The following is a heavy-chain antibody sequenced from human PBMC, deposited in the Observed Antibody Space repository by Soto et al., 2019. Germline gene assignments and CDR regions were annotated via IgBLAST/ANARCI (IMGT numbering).Heavy chain of an antibody. J-gene: IGHJ6*02. CDR3: ARDQRDYYDSSGYLPVDYYYYGMDV. V-gene: IGHV4-59*01. D-gene: IGHD3-22*01. Sequence: PSETLSLTCTVSGGSISSYYWSWIRQPPGKGLEWIGYIYYSGSTNYNPSLKSRVTISVDTSKNQSSLKLSSVTAADTAVYYCARDQRDYYDSSGYLPVDYYYYGMDVWGQGTTVTVSS. CDR1: GGSISSYY. CDR2: IYYSGST.